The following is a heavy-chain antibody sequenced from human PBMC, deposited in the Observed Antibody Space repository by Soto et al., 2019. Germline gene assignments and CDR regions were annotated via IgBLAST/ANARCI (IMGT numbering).Heavy chain of an antibody. J-gene: IGHJ6*03. CDR3: ARCRHYYYYMDV. CDR2: IYYSGST. D-gene: IGHD2-15*01. V-gene: IGHV4-31*03. Sequence: SETLSLTCTVSGGSISSGGYYWSWIRQHPGKGLEWIGYIYYSGSTYYNPSLKSRVTISVDTSKNQFSLKLSSVTAADTAVYYCARCRHYYYYMDVWGKGTTVTVSS. CDR1: GGSISSGGYY.